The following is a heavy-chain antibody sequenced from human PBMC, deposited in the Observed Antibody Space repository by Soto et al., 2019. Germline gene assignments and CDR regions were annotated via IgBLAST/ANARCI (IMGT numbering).Heavy chain of an antibody. Sequence: ASVKVSCKAPGNTFTSYDINWVRQATGHGLEWMGWINPNSGNIGYAQKFQGRVTMTRDTAIRTAYMEVSRLRSDDTAVYYCARGQASGSYYLLDYWGQGTLVTVSS. CDR2: INPNSGNI. CDR1: GNTFTSYD. D-gene: IGHD3-10*01. CDR3: ARGQASGSYYLLDY. V-gene: IGHV1-8*01. J-gene: IGHJ4*02.